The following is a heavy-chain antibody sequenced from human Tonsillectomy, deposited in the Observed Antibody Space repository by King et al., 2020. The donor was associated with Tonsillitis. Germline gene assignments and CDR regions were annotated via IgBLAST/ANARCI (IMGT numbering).Heavy chain of an antibody. J-gene: IGHJ6*03. D-gene: IGHD1-26*01. CDR2: INSDGSST. CDR1: GFTFSSYW. CDR3: ARELLQGDYYYYYMDV. Sequence: VQLVESGGGLVQPGGSLRLSCAASGFTFSSYWMHWVRQAPGKGLVWVSRINSDGSSTSYADSVKGRFTISRDNAKNTLYLQMNSLRAEDTAVYYCARELLQGDYYYYYMDVWGKGTTVTVSS. V-gene: IGHV3-74*01.